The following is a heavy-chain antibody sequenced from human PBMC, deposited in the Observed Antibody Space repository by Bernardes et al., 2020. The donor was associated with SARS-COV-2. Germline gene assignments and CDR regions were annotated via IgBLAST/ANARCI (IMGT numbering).Heavy chain of an antibody. Sequence: GGSLRLSCAASGFTFSGYWMHWVRQAPGKGLVWVARIKSDGSTTNYADSVKGRFTISRDNVNNKVYLQMNNLRAEDTAVYYCARGTGNYGDWDYWGQGTLVTVSS. CDR1: GFTFSGYW. J-gene: IGHJ4*02. V-gene: IGHV3-74*01. CDR3: ARGTGNYGDWDY. CDR2: IKSDGSTT. D-gene: IGHD4-17*01.